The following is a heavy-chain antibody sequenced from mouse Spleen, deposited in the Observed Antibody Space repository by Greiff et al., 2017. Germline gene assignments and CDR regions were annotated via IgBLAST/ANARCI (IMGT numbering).Heavy chain of an antibody. D-gene: IGHD2-10*02. V-gene: IGHV5-12-1*01. CDR3: ARQIVWEYAMDY. CDR2: ISSGGGST. J-gene: IGHJ4*01. Sequence: DVMLVESGGGLVKPGGSLKLSCAASGFAFSSYDMSWVRQTPEKRLEWVAYISSGGGSTYYPDTVKGRFTISRDNAKNTLYLQMSSLKSEDTAMYYCARQIVWEYAMDYWGQGTSVTVSS. CDR1: GFAFSSYD.